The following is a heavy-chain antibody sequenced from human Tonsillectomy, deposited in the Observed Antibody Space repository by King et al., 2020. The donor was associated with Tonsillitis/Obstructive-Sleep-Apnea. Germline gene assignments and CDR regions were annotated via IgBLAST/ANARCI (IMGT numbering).Heavy chain of an antibody. CDR3: ARVAKGDLSHIDY. CDR2: IWYDGSNK. CDR1: GFTFSSYG. Sequence: VQLVESGGGVVQPGRSLRLSCAASGFTFSSYGMHWVRQPPGKGLEWVAVIWYDGSNKYYADSVEGRFTISRDNSKNTLYLQMNSLRAEDTAVYYCARVAKGDLSHIDYWGQGTLVTVSP. V-gene: IGHV3-33*01. D-gene: IGHD2-21*02. J-gene: IGHJ4*02.